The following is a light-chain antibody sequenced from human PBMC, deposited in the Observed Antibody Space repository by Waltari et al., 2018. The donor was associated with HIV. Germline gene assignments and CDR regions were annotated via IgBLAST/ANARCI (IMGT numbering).Light chain of an antibody. Sequence: EIVLIQSPAILSLSPGERATLSCRASQSVTNYLAWYQQKPGQAPRLLIYDASIRATGIPDRFSSSGSGTDFNRTISSLGPEDFAVYYCQQCSDWPLSFGGGSRVEIK. V-gene: IGKV3-11*01. CDR2: DAS. J-gene: IGKJ4*01. CDR1: QSVTNY. CDR3: QQCSDWPLS.